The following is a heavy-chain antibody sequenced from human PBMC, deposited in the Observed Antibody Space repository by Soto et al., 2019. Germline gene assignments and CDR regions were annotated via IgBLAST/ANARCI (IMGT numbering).Heavy chain of an antibody. CDR2: IVPNVGTV. Sequence: ASVKVSCKTSGGTFSSFINYPINWVRQAPGQGLEWMGGIVPNVGTVNYAQKFRGKVTITADKSTGTAYMELSSLRSEDTALYYCARRDTSGFLRYFDNWGQGTQVTVSS. V-gene: IGHV1-69*06. CDR1: GGTFSSFINYP. CDR3: ARRDTSGFLRYFDN. D-gene: IGHD3-3*01. J-gene: IGHJ4*02.